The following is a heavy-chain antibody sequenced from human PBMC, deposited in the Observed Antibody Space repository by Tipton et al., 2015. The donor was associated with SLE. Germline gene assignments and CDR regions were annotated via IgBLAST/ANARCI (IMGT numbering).Heavy chain of an antibody. CDR2: INHSGST. CDR3: ARGVTYSSSSYYYYMDV. CDR1: GGSFSGYY. V-gene: IGHV4-34*01. Sequence: TLSLTCAVYGGSFSGYYWSWIRQPPGKGLEWIGEINHSGSTNYNPSLKSRVTISVDTSKNQFSLKLSSVTAADTAVYYCARGVTYSSSSYYYYMDVWGKGTTVTVSS. D-gene: IGHD6-6*01. J-gene: IGHJ6*03.